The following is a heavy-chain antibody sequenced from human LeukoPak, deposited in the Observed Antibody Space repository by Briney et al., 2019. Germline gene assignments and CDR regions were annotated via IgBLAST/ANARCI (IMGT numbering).Heavy chain of an antibody. J-gene: IGHJ6*04. CDR3: AAEDSSTSSMDV. D-gene: IGHD2-2*01. CDR2: INHCGST. Sequence: SETLSLTCAVYGVSSRGYYWSWIRQPPGQGLDWIGEINHCGSTNYNPSLKSRVTISVDTSKNQFSLKLSSVTAADTAVYYCAAEDSSTSSMDVWGKGTTVTVSS. V-gene: IGHV4-34*01. CDR1: GVSSRGYY.